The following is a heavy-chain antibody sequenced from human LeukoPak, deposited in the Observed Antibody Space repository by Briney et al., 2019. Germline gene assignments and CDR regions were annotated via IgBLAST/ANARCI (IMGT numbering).Heavy chain of an antibody. D-gene: IGHD3-16*01. CDR2: ISYDGSNK. CDR3: AKEGDDPYFDY. CDR1: GFTFSSYG. V-gene: IGHV3-30*18. J-gene: IGHJ4*02. Sequence: GRSLRLSCAASGFTFSSYGMHWVRQAPGKGLEWVAVISYDGSNKYYADSVKGRFTISRDNSKSTLYLQMNSLRAEDTAVYYCAKEGDDPYFDYWGQGTLVTVSS.